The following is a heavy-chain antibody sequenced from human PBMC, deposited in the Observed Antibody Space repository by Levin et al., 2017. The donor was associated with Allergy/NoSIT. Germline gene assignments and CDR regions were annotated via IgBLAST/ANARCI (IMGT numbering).Heavy chain of an antibody. CDR3: ASPRGTVTPQPGY. D-gene: IGHD4-17*01. V-gene: IGHV3-23*01. Sequence: SCAASGFTFTTYAMTWVRQAPGKGLEWVSAISGSGASTYYADSVKGRFTISRDNSKNTLYLQMNSLRAEDTAVYYCASPRGTVTPQPGYWGQGTLVTVSS. CDR2: ISGSGAST. CDR1: GFTFTTYA. J-gene: IGHJ4*02.